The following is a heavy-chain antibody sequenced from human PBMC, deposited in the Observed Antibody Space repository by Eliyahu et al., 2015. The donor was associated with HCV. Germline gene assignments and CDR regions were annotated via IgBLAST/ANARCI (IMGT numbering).Heavy chain of an antibody. Sequence: EVQLVQSGAGVKXPGETXXISXXGSGYRFAIYWIAWVRQMPGKGLEWMGMIXPDNSKTRYSPSFQGQVTFSVDKSINTAYLQWSSLKASDTAMYYCATHQTGDPGPFDYWGQGALVTVS. CDR2: IXPDNSKT. CDR3: ATHQTGDPGPFDY. CDR1: GYRFAIYW. V-gene: IGHV5-51*01. J-gene: IGHJ4*02. D-gene: IGHD1-1*01.